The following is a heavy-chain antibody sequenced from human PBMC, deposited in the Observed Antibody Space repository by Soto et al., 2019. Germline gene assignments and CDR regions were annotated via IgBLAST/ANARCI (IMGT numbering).Heavy chain of an antibody. D-gene: IGHD2-15*01. CDR1: GYTFTSNG. J-gene: IGHJ4*02. CDR2: ISAYNGNT. V-gene: IGHV1-18*04. Sequence: GPSVKVSSKASGYTFTSNGISWARQAPGQGLEWMGWISAYNGNTNYAQKLQGRVTMTTDTSTSRAYMELRSLRSDDTAVYYCARTTSPYCSGGSCDGDYWGQGTLVTVSS. CDR3: ARTTSPYCSGGSCDGDY.